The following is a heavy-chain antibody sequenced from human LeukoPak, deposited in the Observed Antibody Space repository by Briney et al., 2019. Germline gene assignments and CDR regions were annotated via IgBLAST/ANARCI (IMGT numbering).Heavy chain of an antibody. CDR1: GASFSSSTYY. V-gene: IGHV4-39*01. CDR3: ARHAGGITATGTRPFDY. D-gene: IGHD6-13*01. Sequence: ASETLSLTCTVSGASFSSSTYYWGWIRQSPGKGLEWIGSIYYSGSTYYNPSLKSRVTMSVDTSKNQFSLKLGSVTAADTAVYYCARHAGGITATGTRPFDYWGQGTLVTVSS. CDR2: IYYSGST. J-gene: IGHJ4*02.